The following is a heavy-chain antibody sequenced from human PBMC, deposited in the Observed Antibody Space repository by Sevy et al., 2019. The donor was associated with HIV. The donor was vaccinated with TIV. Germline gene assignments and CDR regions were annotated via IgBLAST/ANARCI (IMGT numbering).Heavy chain of an antibody. D-gene: IGHD6-19*01. CDR1: GFTLIAFG. V-gene: IGHV3-23*01. Sequence: GGSLRLSCSASGFTLIAFGMTWVRQAPGKGLEWVSGISGGGAATAYADSVKGRFTISRDNSKNTLYLQMNSLTAADTAVYYCARYGRIPVAGHTWFDPWGLGTLVTVSS. CDR2: ISGGGAAT. J-gene: IGHJ5*02. CDR3: ARYGRIPVAGHTWFDP.